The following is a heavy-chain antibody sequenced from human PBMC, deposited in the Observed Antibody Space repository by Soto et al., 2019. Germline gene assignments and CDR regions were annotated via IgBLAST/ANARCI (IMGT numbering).Heavy chain of an antibody. V-gene: IGHV4-34*01. J-gene: IGHJ4*02. CDR2: INHSGNT. Sequence: QVQLQQWGAGLLKPSETLSLTCAVYGGSFSGYYWSWIRQPPGKGLEWIGEINHSGNTNYNPSLKSRVTISVDTSTNQLFLNLSSVTAADTAMYYCARHHVRGRTIAGAAEFWGQGTLVTVSS. CDR1: GGSFSGYY. D-gene: IGHD6-13*01. CDR3: ARHHVRGRTIAGAAEF.